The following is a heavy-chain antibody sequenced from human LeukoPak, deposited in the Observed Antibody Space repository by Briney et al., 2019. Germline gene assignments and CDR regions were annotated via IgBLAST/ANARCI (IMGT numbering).Heavy chain of an antibody. CDR1: GFTFSSFS. CDR3: AKGRVGANGYYYYGMDV. CDR2: ISYDGSNK. Sequence: GSSLRLSCAATGFTFSSFSMHWVRQAPGKGLEWMAVISYDGSNKYYADSVKGRFTISRDNSKNTLYLQMNSLRTEDTAVYYCAKGRVGANGYYYYGMDVWGQGTTVTVSS. J-gene: IGHJ6*02. D-gene: IGHD1-26*01. V-gene: IGHV3-30*18.